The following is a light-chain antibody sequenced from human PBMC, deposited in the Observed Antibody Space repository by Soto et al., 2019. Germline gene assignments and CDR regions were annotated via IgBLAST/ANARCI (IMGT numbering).Light chain of an antibody. CDR3: QQYRSYSS. Sequence: GDRVTITCRAGQRISGLLAWYQKKPGKAPKLLLYEASTLESGVPSRFSGSGSGTEFTLTINSLQPDDFATYYCQQYRSYSSFGQGTRLEI. CDR1: QRISGL. J-gene: IGKJ2*01. V-gene: IGKV1-5*03. CDR2: EAS.